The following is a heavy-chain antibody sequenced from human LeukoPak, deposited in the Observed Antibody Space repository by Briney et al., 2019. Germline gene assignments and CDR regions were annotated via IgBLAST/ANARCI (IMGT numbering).Heavy chain of an antibody. D-gene: IGHD6-13*01. CDR3: ARDAAADQY. CDR1: GFTFNQYP. CDR2: IKQDGGEK. V-gene: IGHV3-7*01. J-gene: IGHJ1*01. Sequence: PGGSLRLSCAASGFTFNQYPMSWVRQAPGKGLEWVANIKQDGGEKHYMDSVKGRFTISRDNAKNSLYLQMSSLRVADTAVYYCARDAAADQYWGQGTLVTVSS.